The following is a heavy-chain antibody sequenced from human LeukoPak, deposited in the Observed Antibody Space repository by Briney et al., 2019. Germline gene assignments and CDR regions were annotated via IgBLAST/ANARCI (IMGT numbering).Heavy chain of an antibody. D-gene: IGHD3-10*01. CDR3: VSDYFGQLF. Sequence: GGSLRLSCALSGFKYNWMQWVRQAPGKGLEWISHIDDGGIDKKYADSVKGRFTMSRDNARDTVYLQMNSPRVEDTAIYYCVSDYFGQLFWGQGTPVTVSS. J-gene: IGHJ4*02. V-gene: IGHV3-74*03. CDR2: IDDGGIDK. CDR1: GFKYNW.